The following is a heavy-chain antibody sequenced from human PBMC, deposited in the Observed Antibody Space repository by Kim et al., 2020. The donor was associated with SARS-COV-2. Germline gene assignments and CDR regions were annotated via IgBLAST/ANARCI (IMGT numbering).Heavy chain of an antibody. CDR3: ARDGYGIATETDAFDI. Sequence: SVKRRITINPDTSKNQFSLQLNSVTPEDTAVYYCARDGYGIATETDAFDIWGQGTMVTVSS. D-gene: IGHD6-13*01. V-gene: IGHV6-1*01. J-gene: IGHJ3*02.